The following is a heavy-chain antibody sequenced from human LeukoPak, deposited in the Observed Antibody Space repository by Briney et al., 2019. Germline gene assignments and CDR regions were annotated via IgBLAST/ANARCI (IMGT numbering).Heavy chain of an antibody. D-gene: IGHD4-17*01. V-gene: IGHV3-7*03. CDR1: GFTFSSYW. CDR3: ARGLDYGDYLPVEGAFDI. Sequence: GGSLRLSCAASGFTFSSYWMSWVRQAPGKGLEWVANIKQDGSEKYYVDSVKGRFTIFRDNAKNSLYLQMNSLRAEDTAVYYCARGLDYGDYLPVEGAFDIWGQGTMVTVSS. CDR2: IKQDGSEK. J-gene: IGHJ3*02.